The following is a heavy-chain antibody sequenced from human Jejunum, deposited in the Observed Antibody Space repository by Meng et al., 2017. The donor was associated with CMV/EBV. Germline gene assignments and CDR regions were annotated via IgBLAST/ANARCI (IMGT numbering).Heavy chain of an antibody. D-gene: IGHD3-10*01. V-gene: IGHV3-23*01. Sequence: ASGFNFDNLAMNGVRKAPGKGLEWVSLIRGSGSAKYYADSVKGRFTISRDNSKNTLYLQMNSLGAEDTAVYYCAKDRLSGKEAFDIWGQGTVVTVSS. J-gene: IGHJ3*02. CDR2: IRGSGSAK. CDR3: AKDRLSGKEAFDI. CDR1: GFNFDNLA.